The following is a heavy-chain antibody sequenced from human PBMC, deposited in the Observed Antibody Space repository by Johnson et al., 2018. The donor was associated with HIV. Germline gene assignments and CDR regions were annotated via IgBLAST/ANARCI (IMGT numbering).Heavy chain of an antibody. V-gene: IGHV3-30*04. D-gene: IGHD6-19*01. Sequence: QMLLVESGGGVVQPGRSLRLSCAASGFTFKSYAMHWVRQAPGKGLEWVAVISHDGSHKYYADSVKGRFSLSRDISKNMTNLQMNGLSDEDTADYYCVRDQGSGWPTNAFDIWGRGTRVTVSS. CDR2: ISHDGSHK. CDR1: GFTFKSYA. J-gene: IGHJ3*02. CDR3: VRDQGSGWPTNAFDI.